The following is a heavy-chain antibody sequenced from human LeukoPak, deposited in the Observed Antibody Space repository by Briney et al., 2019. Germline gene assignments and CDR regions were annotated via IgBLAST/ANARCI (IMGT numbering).Heavy chain of an antibody. CDR2: VSTGGDFT. CDR3: VKNPSASPPHSFDS. Sequence: GGSLRLSCVASGFTFSTTAMTWVRQAPGEGLEWVSLVSTGGDFTRYADSVKGRFTISRDNSRNTLYLDMNSLRAEDTAVYYCVKNPSASPPHSFDSWGRGALVTVSS. CDR1: GFTFSTTA. J-gene: IGHJ4*02. D-gene: IGHD1-14*01. V-gene: IGHV3-23*01.